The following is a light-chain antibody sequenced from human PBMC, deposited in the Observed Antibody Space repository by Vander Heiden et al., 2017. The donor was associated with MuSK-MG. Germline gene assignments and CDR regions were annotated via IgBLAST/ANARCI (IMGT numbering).Light chain of an antibody. V-gene: IGKV1-9*01. CDR3: QQRKSYPLT. Sequence: DIQLTQSPSFLSASVGDRVTITCRASQGISSYLAWYQQKPGKAPKLQIYAASTLQSGVPSRFSGSGSGTEFTLTISSLQPEDFATYYCQQRKSYPLTFGGGTKVEIK. CDR1: QGISSY. J-gene: IGKJ4*01. CDR2: AAS.